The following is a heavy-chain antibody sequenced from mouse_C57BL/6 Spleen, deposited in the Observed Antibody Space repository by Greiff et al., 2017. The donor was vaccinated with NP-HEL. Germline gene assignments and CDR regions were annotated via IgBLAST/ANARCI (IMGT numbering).Heavy chain of an antibody. CDR1: GFSLTSYG. V-gene: IGHV2-6*01. D-gene: IGHD4-1*01. Sequence: VMLVESGPGLVAPSQSLSITCTVSGFSLTSYGVDWVRQSPGKGLEWLGVIWGVGSTNYNSALKSRLSISKDNSKSQVFLKMNSLQTDDTAMYYCASDHSGPFAYWGQGTLVTVSA. J-gene: IGHJ3*01. CDR3: ASDHSGPFAY. CDR2: IWGVGST.